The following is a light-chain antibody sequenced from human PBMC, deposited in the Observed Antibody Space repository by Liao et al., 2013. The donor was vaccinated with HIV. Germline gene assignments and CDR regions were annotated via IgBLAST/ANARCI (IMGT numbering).Light chain of an antibody. CDR1: YLGDKY. CDR2: QDN. Sequence: SSELTQSPSVSVSPGQTASITCSGDYLGDKYASWYQHKPGQAPVLVIYQDNKRPSGIPDRFSGSNSGNTATLTISGTQTIDEADYYCQAWDSSTNVVFGGGTKLTVL. CDR3: QAWDSSTNVV. V-gene: IGLV3-1*01. J-gene: IGLJ2*01.